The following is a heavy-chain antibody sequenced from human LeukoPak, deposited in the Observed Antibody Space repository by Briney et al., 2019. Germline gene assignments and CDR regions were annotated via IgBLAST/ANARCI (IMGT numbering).Heavy chain of an antibody. CDR3: ARASITYYYYYYMGV. CDR2: IYYSGST. Sequence: SETLSLTCTVSGGSISSYYWSWIRQPPGKGLEWIGYIYYSGSTNYNPSLESRVTISVDTSKNQFSLKLSSVTAADTAVYYCARASITYYYYYYMGVWGKGTTVTVSS. D-gene: IGHD1-14*01. V-gene: IGHV4-59*01. CDR1: GGSISSYY. J-gene: IGHJ6*03.